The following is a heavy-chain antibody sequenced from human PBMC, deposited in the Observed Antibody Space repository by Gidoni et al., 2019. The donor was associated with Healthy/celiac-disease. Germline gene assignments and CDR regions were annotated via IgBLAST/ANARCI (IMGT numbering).Heavy chain of an antibody. Sequence: EVQLLESGGGLVQPGESLRLSCAASGFTFGSDAVSWVRQAQGKGLGWVSAISGSGCSTYYADSVKGRFTISRDNSKNTLYLQMNSLRAEDTAVYYCAKVGGRYSYGLGYFDYWGQGTLVTVSS. CDR3: AKVGGRYSYGLGYFDY. J-gene: IGHJ4*02. CDR1: GFTFGSDA. D-gene: IGHD5-18*01. V-gene: IGHV3-23*01. CDR2: ISGSGCST.